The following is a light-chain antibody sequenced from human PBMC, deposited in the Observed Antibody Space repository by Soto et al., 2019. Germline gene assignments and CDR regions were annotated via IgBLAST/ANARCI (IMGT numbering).Light chain of an antibody. CDR1: QSVLYSSNNKNY. J-gene: IGKJ4*01. V-gene: IGKV4-1*01. Sequence: DIVMTQSPDSLAVSLGERDTINCKASQSVLYSSNNKNYLAWYQQKPGQPPRLRMYWASTRESGVPDRFSGSGSGTDFTLTISSLQAEDVAVYYCQQYYTTPTFGGGTKVEIK. CDR2: WAS. CDR3: QQYYTTPT.